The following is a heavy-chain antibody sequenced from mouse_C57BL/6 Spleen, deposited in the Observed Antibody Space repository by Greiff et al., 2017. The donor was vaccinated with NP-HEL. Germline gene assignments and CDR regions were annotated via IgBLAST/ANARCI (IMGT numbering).Heavy chain of an antibody. Sequence: EVQLQQSGPELVKPGASVQISCKASGYSFTDYYMNWVKQSNGKSLEWIGEIYPNYGSTSYNQKFKGKATLTVDQSSSTAYMQLNSLTSEDSAVFDCARHYAAPYFDVWGTGTTVTVSS. CDR3: ARHYAAPYFDV. CDR2: IYPNYGST. V-gene: IGHV1-39*01. CDR1: GYSFTDYY. J-gene: IGHJ1*03. D-gene: IGHD1-1*01.